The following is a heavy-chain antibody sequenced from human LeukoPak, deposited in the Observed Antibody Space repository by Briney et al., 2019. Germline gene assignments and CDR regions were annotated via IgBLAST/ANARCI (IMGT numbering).Heavy chain of an antibody. D-gene: IGHD6-13*01. Sequence: GGSLRLSCAASGFTVSSNFMSWVRQAPEKGLEWVSVMYSDGSTYYADSVRGRFTISRDNAKNSLYLQMNSLRAEDTAVYYCARDESSSWLFDYWGQGTLVTVSS. CDR2: MYSDGST. CDR1: GFTVSSNF. V-gene: IGHV3-53*01. J-gene: IGHJ4*02. CDR3: ARDESSSWLFDY.